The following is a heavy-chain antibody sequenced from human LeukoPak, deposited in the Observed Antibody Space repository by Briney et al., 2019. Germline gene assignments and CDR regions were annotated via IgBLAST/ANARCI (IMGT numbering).Heavy chain of an antibody. CDR3: SRENGAFSPFGY. J-gene: IGHJ4*02. CDR1: GGSISNTNW. CDR2: ISLTGLT. Sequence: SETLSLTCGVSGGSISNTNWWSWVRQPPGQGLEWIGEISLTGLTHYNPSLESRVTVSLDKSKNQLSLNLTSVTAAGTAVYYCSRENGAFSPFGYWGQGTLVTVLS. V-gene: IGHV4-4*02. D-gene: IGHD2-8*01.